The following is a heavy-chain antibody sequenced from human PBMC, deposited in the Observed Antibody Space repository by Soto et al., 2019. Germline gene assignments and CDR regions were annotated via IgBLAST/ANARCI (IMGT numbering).Heavy chain of an antibody. J-gene: IGHJ5*02. Sequence: SETLSLPCTVSGGSISSYRRRWIRQPAGKGLEWIGRLNTYGNTHYNPSLKSRVTVSVDTSRNQFFLTLRSVTAADSAVYHCGRESGETWDYEASWGQGTPVTVSS. CDR1: GGSISSYR. V-gene: IGHV4-4*07. CDR2: LNTYGNT. CDR3: GRESGETWDYEAS. D-gene: IGHD1-7*01.